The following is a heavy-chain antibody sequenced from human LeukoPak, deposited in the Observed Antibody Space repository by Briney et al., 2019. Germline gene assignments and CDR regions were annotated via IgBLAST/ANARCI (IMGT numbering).Heavy chain of an antibody. Sequence: PGGSLRLSCAASGFTFSAYVMHWVRQAPGKGLECVSVISTDGNEKYYADSVKGRFSISRDNSKNTLYLQMSSLRTEDTAAYYCVRDGGYTGGWTYGAGDYWGQGSMVTVCS. V-gene: IGHV3-30*03. CDR2: ISTDGNEK. J-gene: IGHJ4*01. CDR3: VRDGGYTGGWTYGAGDY. CDR1: GFTFSAYV. D-gene: IGHD2-8*02.